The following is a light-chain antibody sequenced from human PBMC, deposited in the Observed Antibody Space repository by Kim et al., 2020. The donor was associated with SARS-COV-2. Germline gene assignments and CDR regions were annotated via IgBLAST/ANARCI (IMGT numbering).Light chain of an antibody. J-gene: IGLJ2*01. CDR2: DVS. CDR1: SSDVGGYNY. V-gene: IGLV2-14*03. CDR3: SSYTSSSTVV. Sequence: QSAVTQPASVSGSPGQSITISCTGTSSDVGGYNYVSWYQQHPGKAPKLMIYDVSNRPSGVSNRFSGSKSGNTASLTISGLQAEDEADYYCSSYTSSSTVVFGGGTQLTVL.